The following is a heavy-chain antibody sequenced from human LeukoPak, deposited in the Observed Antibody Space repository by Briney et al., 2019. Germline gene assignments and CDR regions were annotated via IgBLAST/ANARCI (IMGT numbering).Heavy chain of an antibody. CDR2: ISAYYGNT. J-gene: IGHJ1*01. CDR1: GYTFTSYG. V-gene: IGHV1-18*01. CDR3: AVILCGGSCYAEYFHN. Sequence: ASVKVSCKASGYTFTSYGISWVRQAPGQGLEWMGWISAYYGNTNYAQKLQGRITMTTDTSTSTAYMGLRSLRADDTAVYYCAVILCGGSCYAEYFHNWGQGTLVTVSS. D-gene: IGHD2-15*01.